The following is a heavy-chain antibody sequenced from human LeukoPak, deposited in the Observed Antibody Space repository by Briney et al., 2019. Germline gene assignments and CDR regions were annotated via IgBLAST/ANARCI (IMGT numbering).Heavy chain of an antibody. D-gene: IGHD6-13*01. CDR2: INHSGST. J-gene: IGHJ5*02. CDR3: ARGGRRSSWYRSGDWFDP. Sequence: SETLSLTCAVYGGSFSGYYWSWIRQPPGKGLEWIGEINHSGSTNYNPSLKSRVTISVDTSKNQLSLKLSSVTAADTAVYYCARGGRRSSWYRSGDWFDPWGQGTLVTVSS. CDR1: GGSFSGYY. V-gene: IGHV4-34*01.